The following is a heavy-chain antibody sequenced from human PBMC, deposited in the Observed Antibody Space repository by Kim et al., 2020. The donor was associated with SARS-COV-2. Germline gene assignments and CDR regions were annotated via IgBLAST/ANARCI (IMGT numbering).Heavy chain of an antibody. V-gene: IGHV1-3*01. D-gene: IGHD3-10*01. Sequence: YSTTFQGRFTITRDRAATTAYMELSRLTSKDTAVYYCAREGSGSYNWFDPWGQGTLVTVSS. CDR3: AREGSGSYNWFDP. J-gene: IGHJ5*02.